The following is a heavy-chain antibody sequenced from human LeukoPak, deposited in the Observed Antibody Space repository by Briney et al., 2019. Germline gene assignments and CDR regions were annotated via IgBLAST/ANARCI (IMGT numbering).Heavy chain of an antibody. V-gene: IGHV1-18*01. D-gene: IGHD3-3*01. Sequence: ASVKVSCKASGYTFTSYGISWVRQAPGQGLEWMGWISAYNGNTNYAQKFQGRVTITADKSTSTAYMELSSLRSEDTAVYYCARAGRLTIFGVVDYYYYYYMDVWGKGTTVTVSS. J-gene: IGHJ6*03. CDR2: ISAYNGNT. CDR3: ARAGRLTIFGVVDYYYYYYMDV. CDR1: GYTFTSYG.